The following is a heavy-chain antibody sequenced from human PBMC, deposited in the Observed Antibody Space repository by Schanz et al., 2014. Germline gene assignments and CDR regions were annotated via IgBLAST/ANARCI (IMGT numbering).Heavy chain of an antibody. CDR3: AKDSTHIDIVLVPTAIDY. CDR2: MSYDGSIK. J-gene: IGHJ4*02. V-gene: IGHV3-30*06. D-gene: IGHD2-2*01. Sequence: QVQLVESGAGVVQPGRSLRLSCAASGFIFSSYGLHWVRQAPGKGLEWVAAMSYDGSIKYYGDSVKGRFTISRDNSKNTLYLHMNTLRSEDTAVYYCAKDSTHIDIVLVPTAIDYWGQGTLVTVSS. CDR1: GFIFSSYG.